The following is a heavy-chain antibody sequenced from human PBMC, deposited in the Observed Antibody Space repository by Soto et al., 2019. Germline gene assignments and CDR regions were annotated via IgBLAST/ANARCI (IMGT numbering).Heavy chain of an antibody. D-gene: IGHD3-3*01. V-gene: IGHV4-31*03. CDR1: GGSISSGGYY. J-gene: IGHJ5*02. Sequence: TLSLTCTVSGGSISSGGYYWSWIRQHPGKGLEWIGYIYYSGSTYYNPSLKIRVTISVDTSKNQFSLKLSSVTAADTDVYYCARVYSNFWSGYSNWFDPWGQGTLVTVSS. CDR3: ARVYSNFWSGYSNWFDP. CDR2: IYYSGST.